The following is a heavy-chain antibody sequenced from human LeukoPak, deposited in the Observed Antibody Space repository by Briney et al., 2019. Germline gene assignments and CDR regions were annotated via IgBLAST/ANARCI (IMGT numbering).Heavy chain of an antibody. Sequence: SETLSLTCTVSGGSISRYYWSWIRQPPGKGLEWVGYIYSSGTTKYNPSLKSRATISIDTSKSQFSLKLSSVTAADTAVYYCATTTTIASWFDPWGQGTLVTVSS. J-gene: IGHJ5*02. D-gene: IGHD2-21*01. V-gene: IGHV4-4*09. CDR1: GGSISRYY. CDR2: IYSSGTT. CDR3: ATTTTIASWFDP.